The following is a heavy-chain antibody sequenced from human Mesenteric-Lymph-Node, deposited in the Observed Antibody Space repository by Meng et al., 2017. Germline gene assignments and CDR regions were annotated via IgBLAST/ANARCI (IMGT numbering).Heavy chain of an antibody. CDR2: IKQDGSEK. CDR1: GFTFSSYW. D-gene: IGHD6-13*01. CDR3: ARIAYSSSWYGRNYYYGMDV. V-gene: IGHV3-7*01. Sequence: GESLKISCAASGFTFSSYWMSWVRQAPGKGLEWVANIKQDGSEKYYVDSVKGRFTISRDNAKNSLYLQMNSLRAEDTAVYYCARIAYSSSWYGRNYYYGMDVWGQGPTVTVSS. J-gene: IGHJ6*02.